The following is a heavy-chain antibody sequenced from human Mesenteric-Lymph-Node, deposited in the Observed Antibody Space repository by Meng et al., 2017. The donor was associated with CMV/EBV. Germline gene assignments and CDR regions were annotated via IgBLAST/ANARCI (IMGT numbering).Heavy chain of an antibody. CDR2: IYYSGST. V-gene: IGHV4-31*02. Sequence: VSGGTSRSGCQYWSSIRQHPGQGMEWIGYIYYSGSTYYHPSLKSRVTISVDTSKNQFSLKLSSVTAADTAVYYCARAYYDFWSGIDYWGQGTLVTVSS. J-gene: IGHJ4*02. CDR3: ARAYYDFWSGIDY. D-gene: IGHD3-3*01. CDR1: GGTSRSGCQY.